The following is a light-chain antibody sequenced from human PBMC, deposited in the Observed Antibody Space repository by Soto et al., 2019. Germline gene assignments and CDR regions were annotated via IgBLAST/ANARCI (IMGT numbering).Light chain of an antibody. CDR2: AAS. CDR3: QQLNSYPIT. CDR1: QGISIY. V-gene: IGKV1-9*01. Sequence: IQLTQSPCSLSGSLGGRVTITCLASQGISIYLALYQQKPWKAPKLLIYAASTLQSGVPSRFSGSGSETDFTLTISSMQHEDFATYYCQQLNSYPITFGQGTRLEF. J-gene: IGKJ5*01.